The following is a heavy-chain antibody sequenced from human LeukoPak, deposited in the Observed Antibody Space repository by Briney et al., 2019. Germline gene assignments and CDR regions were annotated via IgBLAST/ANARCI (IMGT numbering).Heavy chain of an antibody. CDR2: ISAYNGDT. CDR1: GYYFNNYG. V-gene: IGHV1-18*01. J-gene: IGHJ4*02. D-gene: IGHD3-22*01. Sequence: ASVKVSCKASGYYFNNYGISWVRQAPGQGLEWMGRISAYNGDTKYAQKFQGRVTMTTDASNTAYMEVRSLRSDDTAVYYCARESRSSGEDYWGQGTLVTVSS. CDR3: ARESRSSGEDY.